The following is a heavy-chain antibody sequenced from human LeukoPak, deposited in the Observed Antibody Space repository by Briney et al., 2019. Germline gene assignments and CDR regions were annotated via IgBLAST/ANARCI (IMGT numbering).Heavy chain of an antibody. CDR3: ARERYSPGDDAFDL. D-gene: IGHD6-13*01. Sequence: PGGSLRLSCAASQFTFISYSMHWVRQAPGKGLEYVSDITSNGRNTYYANSVKGRFTISRDNSKNTVYLQMGSLRPEDMAVYYCARERYSPGDDAFDLWGQGTMVTVSS. J-gene: IGHJ3*01. V-gene: IGHV3-64*01. CDR1: QFTFISYS. CDR2: ITSNGRNT.